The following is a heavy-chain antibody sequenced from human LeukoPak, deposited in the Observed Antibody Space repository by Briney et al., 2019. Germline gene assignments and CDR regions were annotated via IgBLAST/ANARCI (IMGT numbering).Heavy chain of an antibody. Sequence: SETLSLTCTVSGGFISSYYWSWIRQPAGKGLEWIGRIYTSGSTNYNPSLKSRVTMSVDTSKNQFSLKLSSVTAADTAVYYCARSAKGIAVAGREFDYWGQGTLVTVSS. CDR1: GGFISSYY. CDR2: IYTSGST. V-gene: IGHV4-4*07. CDR3: ARSAKGIAVAGREFDY. D-gene: IGHD6-19*01. J-gene: IGHJ4*02.